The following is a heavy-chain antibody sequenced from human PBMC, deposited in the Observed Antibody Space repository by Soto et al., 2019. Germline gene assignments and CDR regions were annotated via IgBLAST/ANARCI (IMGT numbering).Heavy chain of an antibody. V-gene: IGHV5-51*01. J-gene: IGHJ6*02. CDR3: ARGAEYDFWSGYSYLYYYGMDV. Sequence: GESLKISCKGFGYSFTSYWIGWVRQMPGKGLEWMGIIYPGDSDTRYSPSFQGQVTISADKSISTAYLQWSSLKASDTAMYYCARGAEYDFWSGYSYLYYYGMDVWGQGTTVTVSS. D-gene: IGHD3-3*01. CDR2: IYPGDSDT. CDR1: GYSFTSYW.